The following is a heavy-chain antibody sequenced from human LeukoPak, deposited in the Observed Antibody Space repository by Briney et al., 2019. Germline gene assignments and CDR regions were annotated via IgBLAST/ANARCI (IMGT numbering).Heavy chain of an antibody. D-gene: IGHD1-26*01. CDR2: IIVSGTT. J-gene: IGHJ4*02. Sequence: PGGSLRLSCAASGFTFSSFSMTWVRQAPGKGLEWVSSIIVSGTTYYADSVKGRFTISRDSFRGTLYLQMDSLRAEDTAVYYCAKGVGTKLRYYFDYWGQGSLVTVSS. V-gene: IGHV3-23*01. CDR3: AKGVGTKLRYYFDY. CDR1: GFTFSSFS.